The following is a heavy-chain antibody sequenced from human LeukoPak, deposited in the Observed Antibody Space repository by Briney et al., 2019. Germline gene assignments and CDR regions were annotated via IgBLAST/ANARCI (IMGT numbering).Heavy chain of an antibody. CDR2: INPSGGST. V-gene: IGHV1-46*01. J-gene: IGHJ4*02. CDR1: RYTFASYY. Sequence: ASVKVSCKASRYTFASYYMHWVRQAPGQGLEWMGIINPSGGSTTYAQKFQGRVTMTRDTSTSTVYMELSSLRSEDTAVYYCARDSTPTYYSGTYYFEYWGQGTLVTVSS. D-gene: IGHD1-26*01. CDR3: ARDSTPTYYSGTYYFEY.